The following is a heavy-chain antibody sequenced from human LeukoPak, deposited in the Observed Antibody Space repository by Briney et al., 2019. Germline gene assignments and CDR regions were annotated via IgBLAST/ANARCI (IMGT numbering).Heavy chain of an antibody. CDR2: ISGSGGST. CDR3: ARAKYSSSWYYFDY. Sequence: GGSLRLSCAASGFTFSSYAMSWVRQAPGKGLEWVSAISGSGGSTYYADSVKGRFTISRDNSKNTLYLQMNSLRAEDTAVHYCARAKYSSSWYYFDYWGQGTLVTVSS. CDR1: GFTFSSYA. D-gene: IGHD6-13*01. V-gene: IGHV3-23*01. J-gene: IGHJ4*02.